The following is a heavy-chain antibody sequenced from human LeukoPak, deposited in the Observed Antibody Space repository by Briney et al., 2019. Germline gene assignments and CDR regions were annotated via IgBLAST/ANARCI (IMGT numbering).Heavy chain of an antibody. D-gene: IGHD5-12*01. J-gene: IGHJ5*02. CDR3: ARVSGYEGNWFDP. Sequence: ASVKVSCKASGGTFSRYAISWVRQAPGQGLGWMGGIIPIFGTANYAQKFQGRVTITADKSTSTAYMELSSLRSEDTAVYYCARVSGYEGNWFDPWGQGTLVTVSS. V-gene: IGHV1-69*06. CDR2: IIPIFGTA. CDR1: GGTFSRYA.